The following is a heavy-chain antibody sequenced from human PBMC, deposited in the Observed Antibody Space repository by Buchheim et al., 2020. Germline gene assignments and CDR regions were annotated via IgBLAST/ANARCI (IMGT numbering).Heavy chain of an antibody. CDR2: ISYDGSNK. Sequence: QVQLVESGGGVVQPGRSLRLSCAASGFTFSSYGMHWVRQAPGKGLEWVAVISYDGSNKYYADSVKGRFTISRDNSKNTLYLQMNSLRAEDTAVYYCAKENYYGSGSYYSLPYYYYGMDVWGQGTT. V-gene: IGHV3-30*18. D-gene: IGHD3-10*01. J-gene: IGHJ6*02. CDR3: AKENYYGSGSYYSLPYYYYGMDV. CDR1: GFTFSSYG.